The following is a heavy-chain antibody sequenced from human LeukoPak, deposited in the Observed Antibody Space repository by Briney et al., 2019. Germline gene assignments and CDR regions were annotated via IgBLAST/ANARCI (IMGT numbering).Heavy chain of an antibody. CDR3: VRDFNVGYLDS. D-gene: IGHD5-12*01. CDR1: GFTFSVYG. CDR2: IGHVGNDP. Sequence: GGSLRLSCTTSGFTFSVYGMHWVRQAPGKGLEWVAVIGHVGNDPNYAGSVRGRFTISRDNPKNTLYLQMDSLRADDTAVYYCVRDFNVGYLDSWGQGIPVTVSS. V-gene: IGHV3-33*01. J-gene: IGHJ4*02.